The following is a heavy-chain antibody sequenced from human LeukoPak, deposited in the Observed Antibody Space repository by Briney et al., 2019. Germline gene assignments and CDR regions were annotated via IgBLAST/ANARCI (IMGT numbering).Heavy chain of an antibody. J-gene: IGHJ4*02. D-gene: IGHD3-22*01. CDR1: GVSFSGYY. V-gene: IGHV4-34*01. Sequence: SETLSLTYAVYGVSFSGYYWNWIRQPPGKGLEWIGEINHSRSTNYNPSLKSRVTMSLDTPKNHFSLKLSSVTAADTAVYYCARGKGSPYYDYDYWGQGTLVTVSS. CDR2: INHSRST. CDR3: ARGKGSPYYDYDY.